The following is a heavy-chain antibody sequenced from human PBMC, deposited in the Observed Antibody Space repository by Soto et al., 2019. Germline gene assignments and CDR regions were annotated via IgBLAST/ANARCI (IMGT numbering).Heavy chain of an antibody. D-gene: IGHD1-26*01. CDR2: ISFDGDTK. J-gene: IGHJ4*02. Sequence: QVQLVESGGGVVPPGRSLRLSCTASGFIFGAFGLHWVRQAPGKGLGWVALISFDGDTKYYADSVRGRFTISRDSSKNTLYLQLNSLRDEDTAVYYCARDRDGGTYTYFDHWGQGTLVTVSS. CDR3: ARDRDGGTYTYFDH. V-gene: IGHV3-30-3*01. CDR1: GFIFGAFG.